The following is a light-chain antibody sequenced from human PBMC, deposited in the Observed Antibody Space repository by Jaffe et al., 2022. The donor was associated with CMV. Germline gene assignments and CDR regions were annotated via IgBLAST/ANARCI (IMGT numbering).Light chain of an antibody. J-gene: IGKJ5*01. V-gene: IGKV1-39*01. CDR1: QSITNY. CDR3: QQTHGTPIT. CDR2: AAS. Sequence: DIQMTQSPSSLSASVGDRVTITCRASQSITNYLNWYQHKLGEAPKLLIYAASTLHSGVPSRFSGSGSGTDFTLTISTLQPEDFATYFCQQTHGTPITFGQGTRLE.